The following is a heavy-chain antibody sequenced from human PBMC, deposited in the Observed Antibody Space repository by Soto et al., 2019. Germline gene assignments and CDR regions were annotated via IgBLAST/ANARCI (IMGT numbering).Heavy chain of an antibody. CDR2: ISGSGGST. CDR1: GFTFSSYA. V-gene: IGHV3-23*01. J-gene: IGHJ4*02. D-gene: IGHD3-10*01. CDR3: AKIIIGNYYGSGSYRTYYFDD. Sequence: EVQLLESGGGLVQPGGSLRLSCAASGFTFSSYAMSWVRQAPGKGLEWVSAISGSGGSTYYADSVKGRFTISRDNSKNTLYLQMNSLRAEDTAVYYCAKIIIGNYYGSGSYRTYYFDDWGQGTLVTVSS.